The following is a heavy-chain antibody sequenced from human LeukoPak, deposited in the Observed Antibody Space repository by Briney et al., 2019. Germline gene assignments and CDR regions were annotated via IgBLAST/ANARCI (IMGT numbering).Heavy chain of an antibody. V-gene: IGHV4-34*01. CDR2: INHSGST. J-gene: IGHJ4*02. D-gene: IGHD4-17*01. Sequence: SETLSLTCAVYGGSFSGYYWSWIRQPPGKGLEWIGEINHSGSTNYNPSLKSRVTISVDTSKNQFSLKLSSVTAADTAVYYCARLLSPPIYGDSIDYWGQGTLVTVSS. CDR3: ARLLSPPIYGDSIDY. CDR1: GGSFSGYY.